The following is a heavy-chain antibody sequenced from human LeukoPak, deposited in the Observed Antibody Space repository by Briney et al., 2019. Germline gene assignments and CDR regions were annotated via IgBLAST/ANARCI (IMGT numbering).Heavy chain of an antibody. V-gene: IGHV3-48*04. J-gene: IGHJ4*02. CDR1: GFTFSSYS. Sequence: GGSLRLSCAASGFTFSSYSMNWVRQAPGKGLEWVSYISSSSSTIYYADSVKGRFTISRDNAKNSLYLQMNSLRAEDTAVYYCARSGGRGGIVATIDYWGQGTLVTVSS. CDR3: ARSGGRGGIVATIDY. D-gene: IGHD5-12*01. CDR2: ISSSSSTI.